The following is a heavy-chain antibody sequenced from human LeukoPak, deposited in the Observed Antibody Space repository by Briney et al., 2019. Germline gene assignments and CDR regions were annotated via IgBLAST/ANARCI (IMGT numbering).Heavy chain of an antibody. V-gene: IGHV3-74*01. CDR3: ASQADSAYGDYN. Sequence: PGGSLRLTCAASGFTYSRYWMHWVRQVPGKGLVWVARIKGDESYTFSADSVKGRFTISRDNAKNTLYLQMNSLRAEDTAVYYCASQADSAYGDYNWGQGTLVTVSS. CDR2: IKGDESYT. D-gene: IGHD4-17*01. CDR1: GFTYSRYW. J-gene: IGHJ4*02.